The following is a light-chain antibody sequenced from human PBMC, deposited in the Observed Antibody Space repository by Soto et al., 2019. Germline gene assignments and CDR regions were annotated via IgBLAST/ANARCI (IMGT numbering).Light chain of an antibody. CDR2: GAS. V-gene: IGKV3-20*01. CDR3: QQYDTSPPYT. J-gene: IGKJ2*01. Sequence: EIVLTQSPGTLSLSPGERATLSCRASQSIANTYLAWYQQKPGQAPRLLIYGASSRATGIPDRFSGSGSGTDFNLTISRLEPEDFAVYYCQQYDTSPPYTFGQGTKLEI. CDR1: QSIANTY.